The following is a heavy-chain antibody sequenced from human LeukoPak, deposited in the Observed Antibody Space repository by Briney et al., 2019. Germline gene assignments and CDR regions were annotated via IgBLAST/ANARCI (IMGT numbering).Heavy chain of an antibody. V-gene: IGHV1-69*06. J-gene: IGHJ3*02. CDR2: IIPIFGTA. CDR1: GGTFNSYA. D-gene: IGHD3-10*01. CDR3: ARDLMVRGLMSAFDI. Sequence: GASVKVSCKASGGTFNSYAISWVRQAPGQGLEWMGGIIPIFGTANYAQKFQGRVTITADKSTSTAYMELSSLRSEDTAVYYCARDLMVRGLMSAFDIWGQGTMVTVSS.